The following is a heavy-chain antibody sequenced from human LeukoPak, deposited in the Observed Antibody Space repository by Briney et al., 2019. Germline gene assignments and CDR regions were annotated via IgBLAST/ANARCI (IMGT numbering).Heavy chain of an antibody. CDR1: GFTFSSYA. CDR3: ARGEGGILATPEDY. D-gene: IGHD1-14*01. Sequence: PGGSLRLSCAASGFTFSSYAMSWVRQAPGKGLEWVSAISGSGGSTYYADSVKGRFTISRDNSKNTLYLQMNSLRVEDTAVYYCARGEGGILATPEDYWGQGTLVTVSS. J-gene: IGHJ4*02. V-gene: IGHV3-23*01. CDR2: ISGSGGST.